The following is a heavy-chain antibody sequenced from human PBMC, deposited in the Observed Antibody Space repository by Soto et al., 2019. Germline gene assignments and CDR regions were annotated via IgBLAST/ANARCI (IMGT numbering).Heavy chain of an antibody. D-gene: IGHD3-9*01. V-gene: IGHV3-49*03. CDR2: IRNKAYGGTA. J-gene: IGHJ3*02. CDR1: GFTFGDYA. CDR3: TKRYFGGLDAFDI. Sequence: PGGSLRLSCIGSGFTFGDYAMGWFRQAPGKGLEWVGFIRNKAYGGTAEYAASVKGRFTISRDDSKSIAYLQMNSLKTEDTAVYYCTKRYFGGLDAFDIWGQGTMVTVSS.